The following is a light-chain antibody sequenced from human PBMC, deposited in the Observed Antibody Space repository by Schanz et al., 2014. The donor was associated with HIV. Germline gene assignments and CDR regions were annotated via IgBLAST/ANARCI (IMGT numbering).Light chain of an antibody. CDR1: QSISSTY. Sequence: DIVLTQSPGTLSLSPGERATLSCRASQSISSTYLAWYQQKSGQAPRLLIYGASTRATGIPARFSGTGSGTDFTLTISSLQPDDFATYYCQQYNSFSSTFGQGTKLEIK. V-gene: IGKV3-20*01. CDR3: QQYNSFSST. CDR2: GAS. J-gene: IGKJ2*01.